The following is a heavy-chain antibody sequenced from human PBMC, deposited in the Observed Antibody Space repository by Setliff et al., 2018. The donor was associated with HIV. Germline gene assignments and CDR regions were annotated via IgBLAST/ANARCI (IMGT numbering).Heavy chain of an antibody. J-gene: IGHJ2*01. CDR3: ARAAYSGTYLWEPATDL. Sequence: KPSETLSLTCTVSGDSITRGSYYWSWIRQPAGKGLEWIGHIYTSGKTHYSPSLKSRITISADTSKNQLSLNLSSVTAADTAVYYCARAAYSGTYLWEPATDLWGRGTLVTVYS. D-gene: IGHD1-26*01. V-gene: IGHV4-61*09. CDR2: IYTSGKT. CDR1: GDSITRGSYY.